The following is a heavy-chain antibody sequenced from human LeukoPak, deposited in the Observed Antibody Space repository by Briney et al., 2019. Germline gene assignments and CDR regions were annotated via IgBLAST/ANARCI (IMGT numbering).Heavy chain of an antibody. D-gene: IGHD3-22*01. CDR2: LNPRGGYT. J-gene: IGHJ4*02. CDR3: ARATMIVVPPDY. V-gene: IGHV1-46*02. CDR1: GYTFNTYY. Sequence: ASVKVSCKASGYTFNTYYIHWVRQAPGQGLEWVGLLNPRGGYTDYAQTFRGRVTMTTDTSTSTAYMELRSLRSDDTAVYYCARATMIVVPPDYWGQGTLVTVSS.